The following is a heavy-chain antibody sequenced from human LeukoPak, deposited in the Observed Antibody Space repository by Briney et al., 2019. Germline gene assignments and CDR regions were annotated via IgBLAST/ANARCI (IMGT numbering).Heavy chain of an antibody. J-gene: IGHJ4*02. CDR1: GGSISSYY. CDR2: IYYSGST. Sequence: KPSETLSLTCTVSGGSISSYYWSWIRQPPGKGLEWIGYIYYSGSTNYNPSLKSRVTISVDTSKNQFSLKLSSVTAADTAVYYCARDNESSSLPFYWGQGTLVTVSS. V-gene: IGHV4-59*01. D-gene: IGHD6-13*01. CDR3: ARDNESSSLPFY.